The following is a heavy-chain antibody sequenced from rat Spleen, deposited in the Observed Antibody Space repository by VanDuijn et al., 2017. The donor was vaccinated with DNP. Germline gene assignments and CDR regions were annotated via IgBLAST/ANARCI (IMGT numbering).Heavy chain of an antibody. J-gene: IGHJ2*01. CDR3: ASSSFDY. CDR1: GFIFHDYW. V-gene: IGHV4-2*01. CDR2: INTDSNTI. Sequence: EVKLVESGGGLVQPGRSLKLSCTASGFIFHDYWMGWVRQTPGKGLEWIGEINTDSNTINYTPSLKDQFTISRDTSKNHFFLHLNSVTTEDTATYYCASSSFDYWGQGVMVTVSS.